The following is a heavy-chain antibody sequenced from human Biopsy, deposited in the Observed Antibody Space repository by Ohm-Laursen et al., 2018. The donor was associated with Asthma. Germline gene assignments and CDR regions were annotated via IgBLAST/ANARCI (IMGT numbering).Heavy chain of an antibody. Sequence: SLRLPCAASGFTFADYAMHWVRQAPGKGLEWVSGISWNSGSIGYADSVKGRFTISRDNAKNSLYLQMNSLRAEDAALYYCAKGEWELLETNFDYWGQGTLVTVSS. V-gene: IGHV3-9*01. CDR3: AKGEWELLETNFDY. CDR2: ISWNSGSI. D-gene: IGHD1-26*01. CDR1: GFTFADYA. J-gene: IGHJ4*02.